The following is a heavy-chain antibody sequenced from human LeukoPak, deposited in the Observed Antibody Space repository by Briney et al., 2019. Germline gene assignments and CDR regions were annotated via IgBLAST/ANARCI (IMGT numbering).Heavy chain of an antibody. CDR1: GFTFSSYW. Sequence: GGSLRLSCAASGFTFSSYWMHWVRQVPGKGLVWVSRINSDGSSTSYADSVKGRFTISRDNAKNTLYVQMNSLRAEDTAVYYCARGVVVVAAAYNWFDPWGQGTLVTVSS. J-gene: IGHJ5*02. V-gene: IGHV3-74*01. D-gene: IGHD2-15*01. CDR2: INSDGSST. CDR3: ARGVVVVAAAYNWFDP.